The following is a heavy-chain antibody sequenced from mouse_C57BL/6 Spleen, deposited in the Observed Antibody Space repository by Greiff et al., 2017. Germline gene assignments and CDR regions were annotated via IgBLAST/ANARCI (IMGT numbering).Heavy chain of an antibody. CDR3: ANDGYGAY. J-gene: IGHJ3*01. Sequence: EVKLVESGGDLVKPGGSLKLSCAASGFTFSSYGMSWVRQTPDKRLEWVATISSGGSYTYYPDSVKGRFTICRDNAKNTLYLQMSSLKSEDTAMYYCANDGYGAYWGQGTLVTVSA. CDR1: GFTFSSYG. V-gene: IGHV5-6*01. D-gene: IGHD2-3*01. CDR2: ISSGGSYT.